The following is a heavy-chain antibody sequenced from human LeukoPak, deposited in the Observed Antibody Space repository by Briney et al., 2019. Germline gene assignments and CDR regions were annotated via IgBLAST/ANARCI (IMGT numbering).Heavy chain of an antibody. CDR3: AKRVGGVNNFDY. Sequence: GGSLRLSCAASGFTFSTYAMAWVRQAPGKGLEWVSVISGSGGTTYYADSVKGRFTISRDNSKNMLYLQMNSLRAEDTAVYYCAKRVGGVNNFDYWGQGTLVTVSS. CDR1: GFTFSTYA. CDR2: ISGSGGTT. J-gene: IGHJ4*02. V-gene: IGHV3-23*01. D-gene: IGHD3-16*01.